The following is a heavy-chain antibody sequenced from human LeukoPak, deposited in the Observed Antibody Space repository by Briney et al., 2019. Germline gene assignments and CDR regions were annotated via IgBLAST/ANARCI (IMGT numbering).Heavy chain of an antibody. V-gene: IGHV3-48*02. CDR2: ISSSSSTI. J-gene: IGHJ6*02. Sequence: LRLSCAASGFTFXSYSMNWVRQAPGKGLEWVSYISSSSSTIYYAHSVKGRFTISRDNAKNSLYLQMNSLRDEDTAVYYCARDKVLLWFGESDVWGQGTTVTVSS. CDR1: GFTFXSYS. D-gene: IGHD3-10*01. CDR3: ARDKVLLWFGESDV.